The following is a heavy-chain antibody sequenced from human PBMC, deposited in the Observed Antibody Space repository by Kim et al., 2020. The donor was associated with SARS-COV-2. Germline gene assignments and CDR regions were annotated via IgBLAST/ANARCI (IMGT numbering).Heavy chain of an antibody. Sequence: ASVKVSCKASGYTFTSYAMNWVRQAPGQGLEWMGWINTNTGNPTYAQGFTGRFVFSLDTSVSTAYLQISSLKAEDTAVYYCARPRDGYNSNWFDPWGQGTLVTVSS. CDR2: INTNTGNP. D-gene: IGHD5-12*01. CDR3: ARPRDGYNSNWFDP. CDR1: GYTFTSYA. V-gene: IGHV7-4-1*02. J-gene: IGHJ5*02.